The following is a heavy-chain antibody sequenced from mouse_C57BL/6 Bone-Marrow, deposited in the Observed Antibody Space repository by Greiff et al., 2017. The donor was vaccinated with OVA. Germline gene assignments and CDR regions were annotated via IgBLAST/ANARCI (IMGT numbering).Heavy chain of an antibody. CDR1: GYTFTDYY. D-gene: IGHD1-1*01. CDR3: AYYYGSLHYYAMDY. CDR2: INPYNGGT. Sequence: VQLQQSGPVLVKPGASVKMSCKASGYTFTDYYMNWVKQSHGKSLEWIGVINPYNGGTSYKQKFKGKAPLTVDKASSTAYMELNSLTSEDSSVYYCAYYYGSLHYYAMDYWGQGTSVTVSS. J-gene: IGHJ4*01. V-gene: IGHV1-19*01.